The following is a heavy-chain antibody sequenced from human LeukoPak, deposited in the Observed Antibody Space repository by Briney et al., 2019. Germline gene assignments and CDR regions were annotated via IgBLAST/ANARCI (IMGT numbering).Heavy chain of an antibody. CDR2: INPNSGDT. CDR1: GYTFTGYY. D-gene: IGHD3-10*01. Sequence: ASVKVSCKASGYTFTGYYMHWVRQAPGQGLEWMGWINPNSGDTNYAQKFQGAVTMTRVTSISTAYMELSRLTSDDTAVYYCARLSGSGTWDGNELDYWGQGTLVTVSS. CDR3: ARLSGSGTWDGNELDY. J-gene: IGHJ4*02. V-gene: IGHV1-2*02.